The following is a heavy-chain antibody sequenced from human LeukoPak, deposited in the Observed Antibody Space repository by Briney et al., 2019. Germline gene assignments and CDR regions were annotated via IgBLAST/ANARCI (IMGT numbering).Heavy chain of an antibody. CDR3: ARGNYYGSGKRFDAFDI. CDR1: GFTFDDYG. V-gene: IGHV3-20*04. CDR2: INWNGGST. J-gene: IGHJ3*02. D-gene: IGHD3-10*01. Sequence: GGSLRLSCAASGFTFDDYGMSWVRQAPGKGLEWVSGINWNGGSTGYADSVKGRFTISRDNAKNSLYLQMNSLRAEDTALYYCARGNYYGSGKRFDAFDIWGQGTMVTVSS.